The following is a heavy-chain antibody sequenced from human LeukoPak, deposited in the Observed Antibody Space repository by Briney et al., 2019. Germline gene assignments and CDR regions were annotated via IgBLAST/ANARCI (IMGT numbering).Heavy chain of an antibody. D-gene: IGHD1-1*01. J-gene: IGHJ4*02. CDR2: LSGSGGST. CDR1: GFTLSTYA. Sequence: GGSLRLSCTASGFTLSTYAMSWVRQAPGKGLEWVSALSGSGGSTYYADSVKGRFTISRDNSKNALYLQMNSLRAEDTAVYYCAKERTSEGYFDYWGQGTLVTVSS. V-gene: IGHV3-23*01. CDR3: AKERTSEGYFDY.